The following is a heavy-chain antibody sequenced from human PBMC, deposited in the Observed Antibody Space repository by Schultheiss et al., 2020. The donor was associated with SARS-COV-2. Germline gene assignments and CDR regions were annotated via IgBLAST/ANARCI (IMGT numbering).Heavy chain of an antibody. V-gene: IGHV3-21*01. CDR3: ARDLTVTTWSAFAY. J-gene: IGHJ4*02. CDR2: ISATSSKF. Sequence: ESLKISCSVSGLGFGNFAMNWVRQAPGKGLEWIASISATSSKFFYADSVEGRFRISRDTARNLLFLHMNALRDDDTAVYYCARDLTVTTWSAFAYWGQGTLVTVSS. CDR1: GLGFGNFA. D-gene: IGHD4-17*01.